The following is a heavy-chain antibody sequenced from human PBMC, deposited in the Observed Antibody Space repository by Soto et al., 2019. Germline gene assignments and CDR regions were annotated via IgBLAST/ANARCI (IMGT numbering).Heavy chain of an antibody. V-gene: IGHV5-51*01. CDR2: IYSGDSDT. J-gene: IGHJ3*02. D-gene: IGHD5-12*01. CDR3: ASQEMATKNVDAFDI. Sequence: ASLKVSCKASGYNFTSFSIGWVRQIHKKGLEWMGIIYSGDSDTRYSPSFQGQVTISADKSISTAYLQWSSLKASDTAMYYCASQEMATKNVDAFDIWGQGTMVTVSS. CDR1: GYNFTSFS.